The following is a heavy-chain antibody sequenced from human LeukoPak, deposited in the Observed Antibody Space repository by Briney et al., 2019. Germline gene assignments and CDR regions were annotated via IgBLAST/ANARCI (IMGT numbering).Heavy chain of an antibody. CDR3: ARARYSYGVGSTY. J-gene: IGHJ4*02. Sequence: GGSLRLSCAASGFTFSSYEMNWVRQAPGKGLEWVSYISSSGSTIYYADSVKGRFTISRDNAKNSLYLQMNSLRAEDTAVYYCARARYSYGVGSTYWGQETLVTVSS. CDR1: GFTFSSYE. D-gene: IGHD5-18*01. V-gene: IGHV3-48*03. CDR2: ISSSGSTI.